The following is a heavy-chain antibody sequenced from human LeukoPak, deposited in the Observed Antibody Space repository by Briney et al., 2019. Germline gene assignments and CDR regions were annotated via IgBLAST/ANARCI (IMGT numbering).Heavy chain of an antibody. CDR1: GYTFTSYY. CDR2: INPSGGSP. D-gene: IGHD4-23*01. Sequence: ASVKVSCKASGYTFTSYYMHWVRQAPGQGLEWMGIINPSGGSPSYAQKFQGRVTMTTDTSTSTAYMELRSLRSDDTAVYYCAALYGGNPYDADYWGQGTLVTVSS. V-gene: IGHV1-46*01. J-gene: IGHJ4*02. CDR3: AALYGGNPYDADY.